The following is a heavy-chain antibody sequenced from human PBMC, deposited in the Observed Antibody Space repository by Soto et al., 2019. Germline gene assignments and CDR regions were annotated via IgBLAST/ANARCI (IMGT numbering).Heavy chain of an antibody. CDR3: GRDLGGLASSSGSYNGLDV. CDR1: GGSLSSRGYY. D-gene: IGHD3-10*01. CDR2: IYYSGST. Sequence: HVQLQESGPGLVTPSQTLSLTCTVSGGSLSSRGYYWGWIRQHPGQGLEWIGYIYYSGSTYYNPSLGSRVTMSVDTSKNQFSLKLRSVTAADTAVYYCGRDLGGLASSSGSYNGLDVWGQGTTVTVSS. V-gene: IGHV4-31*03. J-gene: IGHJ6*02.